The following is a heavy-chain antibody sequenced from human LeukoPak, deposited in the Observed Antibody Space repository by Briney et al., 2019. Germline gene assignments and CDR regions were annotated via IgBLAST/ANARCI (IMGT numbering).Heavy chain of an antibody. V-gene: IGHV3-NL1*01. CDR3: ATVKYDYGDPVGWFDP. CDR1: GFTISNYG. CDR2: ILSTGTT. D-gene: IGHD4-17*01. Sequence: PGRFLRLSCAASGFTISNYGMHWVRRAPGKGLEWVSHILSTGTTYYADSVRGRFTISRDNSKNTLYLLMTSLRADDTAVYYCATVKYDYGDPVGWFDPWGQGTLVTVSS. J-gene: IGHJ5*02.